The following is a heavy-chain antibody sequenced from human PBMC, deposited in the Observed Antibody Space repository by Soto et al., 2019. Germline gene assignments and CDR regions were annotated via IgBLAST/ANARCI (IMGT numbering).Heavy chain of an antibody. V-gene: IGHV1-3*01. J-gene: IGHJ5*02. D-gene: IGHD6-13*01. CDR1: GYTFTSYG. Sequence: ASVKVSCKASGYTFTSYGMHWVRQAPGQRLEWMGWINAGNGNTKYSQKFQGRVTITRDTSASTAYMELSSLRSEDTAVYYCARDMGSSSWSPFDPWGQGTLVTVSS. CDR2: INAGNGNT. CDR3: ARDMGSSSWSPFDP.